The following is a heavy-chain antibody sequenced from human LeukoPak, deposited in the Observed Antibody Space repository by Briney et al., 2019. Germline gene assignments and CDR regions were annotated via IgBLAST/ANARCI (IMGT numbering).Heavy chain of an antibody. J-gene: IGHJ4*02. CDR3: AKSYFGSGSYYSG. CDR1: GGSISSSSYY. Sequence: ETLSLTCTVSGGSISSSSYYWGWIRQPPGKGLEWVSVIHSNGGNTYYADSVKGRFTISRDNSKNTLYLQMNSLRAEGTAVYYCAKSYFGSGSYYSGWGQGILVTVSS. CDR2: IHSNGGNT. D-gene: IGHD3-10*01. V-gene: IGHV3-23*01.